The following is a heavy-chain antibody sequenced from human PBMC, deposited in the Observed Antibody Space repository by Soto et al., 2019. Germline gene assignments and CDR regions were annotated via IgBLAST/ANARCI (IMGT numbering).Heavy chain of an antibody. Sequence: ASVKVSCKASGYTFTSYYMHWVRQAPGQGLEWMGIINPSGGSTSYAQKFQGRVTMTRDTSTGTVYMELSSLRSEDTAVYYCARESPRYGDYGEYFQHWGQGTLVTVSS. CDR2: INPSGGST. J-gene: IGHJ1*01. D-gene: IGHD4-17*01. CDR3: ARESPRYGDYGEYFQH. V-gene: IGHV1-46*03. CDR1: GYTFTSYY.